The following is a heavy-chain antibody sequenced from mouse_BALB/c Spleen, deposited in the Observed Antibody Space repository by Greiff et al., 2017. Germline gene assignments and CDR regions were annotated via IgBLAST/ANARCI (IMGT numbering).Heavy chain of an antibody. CDR2: INPSSGYT. J-gene: IGHJ3*01. CDR1: GYTFTSYT. Sequence: VQLQQSAAELARPGASVTMSCTASGYTFTSYTMHWVKQRPGQGLEWMGYINPSSGYTEYNQKFKDKTTLTADNSASIAYMQLSSLTAEDSAVYYCEREGYDAWFAYWGQGTLVTVSA. V-gene: IGHV1-4*02. CDR3: EREGYDAWFAY. D-gene: IGHD2-14*01.